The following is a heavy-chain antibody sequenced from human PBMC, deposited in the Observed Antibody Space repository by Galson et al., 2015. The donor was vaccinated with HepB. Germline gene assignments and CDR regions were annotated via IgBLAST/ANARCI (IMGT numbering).Heavy chain of an antibody. D-gene: IGHD3-22*01. CDR2: ISYDGSNK. V-gene: IGHV3-30-3*01. CDR1: GFTFSSYA. Sequence: SLRLSCAVSGFTFSSYAMHWVRQAPGKGLEWVAVISYDGSNKYYADSVKGRFTISRDNSKNTLYLQINSLRAEDTAVYYCAREPYDSSGYYYDYWGQGTLVTVSS. J-gene: IGHJ4*02. CDR3: AREPYDSSGYYYDY.